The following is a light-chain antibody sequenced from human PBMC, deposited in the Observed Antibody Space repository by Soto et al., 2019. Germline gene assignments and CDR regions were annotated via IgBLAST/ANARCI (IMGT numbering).Light chain of an antibody. J-gene: IGLJ3*02. CDR2: DVS. CDR3: CSYAGSYTLV. CDR1: SSDVGAYKF. Sequence: QSVLTQPRSVSGSPGQSVTISCTGTSSDVGAYKFVSWYQHHPGKAPKLIIYDVSRWPSGVPGRFSGSKSGNTASLTISGLQPEDEADYYCCSYAGSYTLVFGGGTQLTVL. V-gene: IGLV2-11*01.